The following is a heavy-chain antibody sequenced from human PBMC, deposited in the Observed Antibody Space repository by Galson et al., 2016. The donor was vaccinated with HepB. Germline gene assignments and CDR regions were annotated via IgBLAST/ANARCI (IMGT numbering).Heavy chain of an antibody. D-gene: IGHD4-23*01. V-gene: IGHV4-30-4*01. CDR3: AGADYGGCLAY. J-gene: IGHJ4*02. Sequence: TLSLTCTVSGGSISSGDHYWSWVRQPPGKGLEWIGYIYYSGGTSYNPSLKSRLAISVDRSKNQFSLMLSSVTAADTAVYYCAGADYGGCLAYWGQGSLVTVSS. CDR2: IYYSGGT. CDR1: GGSISSGDHY.